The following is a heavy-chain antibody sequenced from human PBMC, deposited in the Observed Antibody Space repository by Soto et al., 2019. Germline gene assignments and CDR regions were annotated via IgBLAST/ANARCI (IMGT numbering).Heavy chain of an antibody. Sequence: PSETLSLTCAVYGGSFGTYYWTWFRQLPGKGLEWIGEINHSGVTNYNPSLKSRVSISIDTSKNQFSLMVSSVTAADTAMYYCASRDYWYFGLWGPGTLVTVSS. V-gene: IGHV4-34*01. CDR3: ASRDYWYFGL. J-gene: IGHJ2*01. CDR1: GGSFGTYY. CDR2: INHSGVT.